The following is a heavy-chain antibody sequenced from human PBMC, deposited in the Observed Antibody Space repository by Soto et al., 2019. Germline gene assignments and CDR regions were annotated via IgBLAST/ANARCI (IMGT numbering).Heavy chain of an antibody. Sequence: GESLKISCQSSGSTSTNYWLGWVRQLPGEGLEWMGIIYPGDSDTRYSPSFDGQVTISATKFITTAYLQWSSLRASDTAMYYCARLHSGTARPDYWGQGTQVTVSS. CDR2: IYPGDSDT. V-gene: IGHV5-51*01. J-gene: IGHJ4*02. CDR3: ARLHSGTARPDY. D-gene: IGHD6-19*01. CDR1: GSTSTNYW.